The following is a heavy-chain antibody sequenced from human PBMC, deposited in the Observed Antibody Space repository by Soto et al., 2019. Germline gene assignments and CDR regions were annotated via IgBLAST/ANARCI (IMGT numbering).Heavy chain of an antibody. CDR3: AREYYDILTGYWVPGDFDY. J-gene: IGHJ4*02. Sequence: PSETLSLTCAVSGYSISSGYYWGWIRQPPGKGLEWIGSIYHSGSTYYNPSLKSRVTISVDTSKNQFSLKLSSVTAADTAVYYCAREYYDILTGYWVPGDFDYWGQGTLVTSPQ. V-gene: IGHV4-38-2*02. CDR1: GYSISSGYY. D-gene: IGHD3-9*01. CDR2: IYHSGST.